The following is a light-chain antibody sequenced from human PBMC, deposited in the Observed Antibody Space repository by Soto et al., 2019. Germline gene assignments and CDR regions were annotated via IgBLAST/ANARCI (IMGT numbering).Light chain of an antibody. Sequence: EIVLTQSPGTLSLSPGERATLSCRASQSVSSHLAWYQQKPGQAPRLLIYDASSRATGIPDRFSGSGSGTDFSLTISRLEPEDFAVYYCQQYERGFTFGPGTKVDIK. CDR1: QSVSSH. J-gene: IGKJ3*01. V-gene: IGKV3-20*01. CDR2: DAS. CDR3: QQYERGFT.